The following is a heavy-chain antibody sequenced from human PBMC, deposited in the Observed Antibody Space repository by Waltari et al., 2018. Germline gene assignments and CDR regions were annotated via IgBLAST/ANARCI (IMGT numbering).Heavy chain of an antibody. CDR2: LHYEGYDT. J-gene: IGHJ4*02. V-gene: IGHV3-30*02. D-gene: IGHD2-21*02. Sequence: QVQLVESGGRVVQPGGSLRLSCTASGFPLRNYGLPWVRQAPGKGLESVAFLHYEGYDTFYADSVKGRFTISRDTSTNTLFLLMNSLRPEDTAVYYCANNPYCFNGHCLREFDYWGQGTLVTVSS. CDR3: ANNPYCFNGHCLREFDY. CDR1: GFPLRNYG.